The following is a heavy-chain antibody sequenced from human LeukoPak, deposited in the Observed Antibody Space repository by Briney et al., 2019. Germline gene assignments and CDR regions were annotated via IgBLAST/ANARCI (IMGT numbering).Heavy chain of an antibody. Sequence: SETLSLTCTVSGGSISSGGYYWSWIRQHPGKGLEWIGYIYYSGSTYYNPSLKSRVTISVDTSKNQFSLKLSSVTAADTAVYYCARDPEAAGTETRGAWGQGTLVTVSS. CDR3: ARDPEAAGTETRGA. D-gene: IGHD1-1*01. J-gene: IGHJ5*02. V-gene: IGHV4-31*03. CDR2: IYYSGST. CDR1: GGSISSGGYY.